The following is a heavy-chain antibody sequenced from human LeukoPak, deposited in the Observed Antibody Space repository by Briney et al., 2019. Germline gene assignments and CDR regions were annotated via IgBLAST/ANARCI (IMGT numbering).Heavy chain of an antibody. CDR3: AKQLGYCSDGSCYFPY. CDR2: ISYDGGNK. CDR1: GFTFSSYA. J-gene: IGHJ4*02. Sequence: PGGSLRLSCAASGFTFSSYAMHWVRQAPGKGLEWVAVISYDGGNKYYADSVKGRFTISRDNSKNTLCLQMNSLRAEDTAVYYCAKQLGYCSDGSCYFPYWGQGTLVTVSS. V-gene: IGHV3-30-3*02. D-gene: IGHD2-15*01.